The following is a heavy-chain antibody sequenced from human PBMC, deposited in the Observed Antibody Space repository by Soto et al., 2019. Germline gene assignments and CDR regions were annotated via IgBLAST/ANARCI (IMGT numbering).Heavy chain of an antibody. V-gene: IGHV3-30-3*01. CDR1: GFTFSSYV. J-gene: IGHJ4*02. D-gene: IGHD3-3*01. CDR2: VSYDGSNK. CDR3: AKGGAESDFWSGQFDY. Sequence: QVQLVESGGGVVQPGRSLRLSCVASGFTFSSYVIHWVRRAPGKGLEWVAVVSYDGSNKYYADSVKGRFTISRDNSKNTVYLQMNSLRDEDTAVYYCAKGGAESDFWSGQFDYWGQGTLVTVSS.